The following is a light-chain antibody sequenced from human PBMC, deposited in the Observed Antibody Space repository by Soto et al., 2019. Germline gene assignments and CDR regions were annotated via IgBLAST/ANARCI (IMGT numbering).Light chain of an antibody. Sequence: EVVLTQSPVTLSLSPGERATLSCRASQSFRGLLAWYQQKPGQAPRLLIYDASNRATGVPARFSGSGSGTDFTLTINGLEPEDFAVYYCQHYENTPPSVTFGPGTKVDIK. CDR1: QSFRGL. J-gene: IGKJ3*01. CDR3: QHYENTPPSVT. CDR2: DAS. V-gene: IGKV3-11*01.